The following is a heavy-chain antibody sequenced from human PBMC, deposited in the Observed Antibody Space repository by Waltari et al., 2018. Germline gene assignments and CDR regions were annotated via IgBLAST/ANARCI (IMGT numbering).Heavy chain of an antibody. Sequence: EVQLVEFGGGLVQPGGSLRLSCAASGFTFDNYWMSWVRQAPGKGLEGVANLNEDGSEKYYADSGKGRFTISRDNAKKSLYLQMNSLRTEDTALYYCAGRIFDIWGQGTMVTVSS. CDR1: GFTFDNYW. V-gene: IGHV3-7*01. CDR2: LNEDGSEK. CDR3: AGRIFDI. J-gene: IGHJ3*02.